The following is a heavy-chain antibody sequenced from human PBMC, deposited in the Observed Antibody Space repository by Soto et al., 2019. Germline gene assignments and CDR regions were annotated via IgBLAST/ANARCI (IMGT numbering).Heavy chain of an antibody. Sequence: GGSLRLSCAASGFTFSSYGMHWVRQAPGKGLEWVAVISYDGSNKYYADSVKGRFTISRDNSKNTLYLQMNSLRAEDTAVYYCAKGHPPHNIHYYYYGMDVWGQGTTVTVSS. CDR1: GFTFSSYG. D-gene: IGHD2-2*02. J-gene: IGHJ6*02. CDR3: AKGHPPHNIHYYYYGMDV. V-gene: IGHV3-30*18. CDR2: ISYDGSNK.